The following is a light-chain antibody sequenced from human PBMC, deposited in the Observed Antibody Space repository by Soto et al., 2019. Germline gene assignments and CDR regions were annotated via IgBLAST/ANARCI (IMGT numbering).Light chain of an antibody. J-gene: IGLJ1*01. CDR3: SSYTNTGTLNYV. CDR2: DVN. V-gene: IGLV2-14*01. Sequence: QSVLTQPASVSGSPGQSITISCTGTSSDVGAYDYVSWYQQHPGKAPKLMIYDVNSRPSGVSNRFSGSKSGNTASLTISGLQAEDEADYYCSSYTNTGTLNYVFGTGTKLTVL. CDR1: SSDVGAYDY.